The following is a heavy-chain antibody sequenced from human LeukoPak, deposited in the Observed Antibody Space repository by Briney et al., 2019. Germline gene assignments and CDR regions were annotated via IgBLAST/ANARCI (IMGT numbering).Heavy chain of an antibody. CDR3: ARHKGKSLGADY. CDR2: IYYSGTT. J-gene: IGHJ4*02. CDR1: GDSISTLY. V-gene: IGHV4-59*08. Sequence: PSETLSLTCTVSGDSISTLYWSWIRQPPGKGLEWIGYIYYSGTTKYNPSLQSRVTISVDTSKNQFSLNLRSVTAADTTVYYCARHKGKSLGADYWGQGTLVTVST.